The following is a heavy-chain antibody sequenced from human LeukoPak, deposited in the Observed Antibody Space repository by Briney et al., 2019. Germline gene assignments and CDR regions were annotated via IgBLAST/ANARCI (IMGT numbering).Heavy chain of an antibody. J-gene: IGHJ4*02. CDR3: ANHWFGELSRFDY. CDR1: GYTFTGYY. V-gene: IGHV1-2*06. CDR2: INPNSGGT. D-gene: IGHD3-10*01. Sequence: GASVKVSCKASGYTFTGYYMHWVRQAPGQGLEWMGLINPNSGGTNYAQKFQGRVTMTRDTSISTAYMELSRLRSDDTAVYYCANHWFGELSRFDYWGQGTLVTVSS.